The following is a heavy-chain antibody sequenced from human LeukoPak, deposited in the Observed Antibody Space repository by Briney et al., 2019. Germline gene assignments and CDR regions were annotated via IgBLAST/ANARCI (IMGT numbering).Heavy chain of an antibody. Sequence: ASVEVSCKASGYTFTSYYMHWVRQAPGQGLEWMGIINPSGGSTSYAQKFQGRVTMTRDMSTSTVYMELSSLRSEDTAVYYCARAHLDCGGDCYSQAYYFDYWGQGTLVTVSS. J-gene: IGHJ4*02. V-gene: IGHV1-46*01. CDR1: GYTFTSYY. CDR2: INPSGGST. D-gene: IGHD2-21*02. CDR3: ARAHLDCGGDCYSQAYYFDY.